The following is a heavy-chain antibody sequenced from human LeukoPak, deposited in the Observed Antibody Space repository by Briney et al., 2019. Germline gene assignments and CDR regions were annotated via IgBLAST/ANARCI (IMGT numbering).Heavy chain of an antibody. CDR3: AKHSRGSLRGASAFDY. CDR1: GFTFSSYG. D-gene: IGHD3-16*01. Sequence: PGGSLRLSCAASGFTFSSYGMTWVRQAPGKGLEWVSAISVTGGSTYSADSVKGRFTISRDNSKNTLYLQMNSLRAEDTAAYYCAKHSRGSLRGASAFDYWGQGTVVTVSS. J-gene: IGHJ4*02. V-gene: IGHV3-23*01. CDR2: ISVTGGST.